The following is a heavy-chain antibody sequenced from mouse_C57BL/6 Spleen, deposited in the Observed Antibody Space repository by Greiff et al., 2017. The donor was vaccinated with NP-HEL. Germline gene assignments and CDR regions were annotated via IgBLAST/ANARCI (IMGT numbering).Heavy chain of an antibody. CDR1: GYTFTDYE. D-gene: IGHD3-3*01. Sequence: QVQLKESGAELVRPGASVTLSCKASGYTFTDYEMHWVKQTPVHGLEWIGAIDPETGGTAYNQKFKGKAILTADKSSSTAYMELRSLTSEDSAVYYCTRKRAPWYFDVWGTGTTVTVSS. CDR3: TRKRAPWYFDV. J-gene: IGHJ1*03. V-gene: IGHV1-15*01. CDR2: IDPETGGT.